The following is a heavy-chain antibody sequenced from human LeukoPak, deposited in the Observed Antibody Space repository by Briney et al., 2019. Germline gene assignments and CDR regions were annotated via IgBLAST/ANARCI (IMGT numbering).Heavy chain of an antibody. J-gene: IGHJ5*02. Sequence: SETLSLTCAVYGGSFSGYYWSWIRQPPGKGLEWIGEINHSGSTNYNPSLKSRVTISVDTSKNQFSLKLSSVTAADTAVYYCARVEGTGNNWFDPWGQGTLVTVSS. V-gene: IGHV4-34*01. CDR1: GGSFSGYY. CDR2: INHSGST. CDR3: ARVEGTGNNWFDP.